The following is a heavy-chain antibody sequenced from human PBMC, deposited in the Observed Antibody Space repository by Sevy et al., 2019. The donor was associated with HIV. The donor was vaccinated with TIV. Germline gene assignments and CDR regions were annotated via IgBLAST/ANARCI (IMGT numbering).Heavy chain of an antibody. CDR3: ARAGGSWALRY. J-gene: IGHJ4*02. Sequence: GGSLILSCAASGFIFSDYYMSWIRHAPGKGLEWVSYISGSGNTIYYTDSVKGRFTISRDNAKDSLYLQMNSLRAEDTVVYYCARAGGSWALRYWGQGSLVTVSS. D-gene: IGHD1-26*01. V-gene: IGHV3-11*01. CDR2: ISGSGNTI. CDR1: GFIFSDYY.